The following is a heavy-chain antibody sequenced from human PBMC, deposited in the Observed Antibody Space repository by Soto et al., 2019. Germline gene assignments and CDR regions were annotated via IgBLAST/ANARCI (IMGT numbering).Heavy chain of an antibody. D-gene: IGHD6-19*01. CDR2: ISSNGNT. Sequence: SETLSLTCTVSDGSISGNFLTWIRQPAGKGLEWIGRISSNGNTDYNPSLKSRVTMSIDTSKNHFSLDLISVTASDTAIYYCAREVRVAGLLYYFDFWAQGTLVTVSS. CDR1: DGSISGNF. CDR3: AREVRVAGLLYYFDF. V-gene: IGHV4-4*07. J-gene: IGHJ4*02.